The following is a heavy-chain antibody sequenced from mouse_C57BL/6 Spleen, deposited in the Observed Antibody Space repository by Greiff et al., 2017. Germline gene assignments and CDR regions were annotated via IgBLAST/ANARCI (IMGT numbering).Heavy chain of an antibody. CDR1: GYTFTDYN. D-gene: IGHD2-4*01. Sequence: EVQLQQSGPELVKPGASVKIPCKASGYTFTDYNMDWVKQSHGKSLEWIGDINPNNGGTIYNQKFKGKATLTVDKSSSTAYMELRSLTSEDTAVYYCARSLIYYDLYYAMDYWGQGTSVTVSS. CDR3: ARSLIYYDLYYAMDY. CDR2: INPNNGGT. V-gene: IGHV1-18*01. J-gene: IGHJ4*01.